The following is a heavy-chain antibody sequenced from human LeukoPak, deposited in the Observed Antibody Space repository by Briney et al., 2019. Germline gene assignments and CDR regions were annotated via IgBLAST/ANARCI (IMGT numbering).Heavy chain of an antibody. V-gene: IGHV4-34*01. CDR1: GGSISSYY. CDR2: INHSGST. D-gene: IGHD4-23*01. CDR3: ARAPESTVVTPLKWFDP. J-gene: IGHJ5*02. Sequence: SETLSLTCTVSGGSISSYYWSWIRQPPGKGLEWIGEINHSGSTNYNPSLKSRVTISVDTSKNQFSLKLSSVTAADTAVYYCARAPESTVVTPLKWFDPWGQGTLVTVSS.